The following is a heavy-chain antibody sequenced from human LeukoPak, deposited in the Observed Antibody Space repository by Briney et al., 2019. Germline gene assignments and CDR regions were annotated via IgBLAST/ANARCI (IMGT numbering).Heavy chain of an antibody. CDR3: ARGLRSLPHWGLIYFDY. CDR1: GYTFTGYY. CDR2: INPNSGGT. J-gene: IGHJ4*02. D-gene: IGHD2-8*01. V-gene: IGHV1-2*02. Sequence: VASVKVSCKASGYTFTGYYMHWVRQAPGQGLEWMGWINPNSGGTNYAQKFQGRVTMTRDTSISTAYMELSRLRSDDTAVYYCARGLRSLPHWGLIYFDYWGQGTLVTVSS.